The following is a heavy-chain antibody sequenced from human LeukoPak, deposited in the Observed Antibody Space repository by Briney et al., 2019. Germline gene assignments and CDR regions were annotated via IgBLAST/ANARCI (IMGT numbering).Heavy chain of an antibody. CDR3: ARPSPYDFWSGYYSPTFADY. J-gene: IGHJ4*02. CDR2: ISSSSSYI. V-gene: IGHV3-21*01. CDR1: GFTFSSYS. Sequence: PGGSLRLSCAASGFTFSSYSMNWVRQAPGKGLEWVSSISSSSSYIYYADSVKGRFTISRDNAKNSLYLQMDSLRAEDTAVYYCARPSPYDFWSGYYSPTFADYWGQGTLVTVSS. D-gene: IGHD3-3*01.